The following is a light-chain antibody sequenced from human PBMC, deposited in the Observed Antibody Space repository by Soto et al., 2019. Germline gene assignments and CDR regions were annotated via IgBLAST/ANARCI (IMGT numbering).Light chain of an antibody. CDR2: DDT. Sequence: QSVLTQPPSVSGAPGQRVIISCTGSSSNIGADYAVHWYQHLPGTAPKLLITDDTSRPSGVPDRFSASKSGTSASLAISGLRSEDEAGYYCATWDDSLNNPVFGGGTKLTVL. J-gene: IGLJ3*02. CDR1: SSNIGADYA. V-gene: IGLV1-40*01. CDR3: ATWDDSLNNPV.